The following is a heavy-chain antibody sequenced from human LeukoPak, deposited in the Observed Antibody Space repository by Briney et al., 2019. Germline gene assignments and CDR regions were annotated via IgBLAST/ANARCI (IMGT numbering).Heavy chain of an antibody. CDR2: IGAAGDT. CDR3: ARGTRGMDV. CDR1: GFTFSSYD. V-gene: IGHV3-13*04. Sequence: GGSLRLSCAASGFTFSSYDMHWIRQATGKGLEWVSTIGAAGDTYYPGSVKGRFTISRENAKNSLYLQMNSLRAGDTAVYYCARGTRGMDVWGQGTTVSVSS. J-gene: IGHJ6*02.